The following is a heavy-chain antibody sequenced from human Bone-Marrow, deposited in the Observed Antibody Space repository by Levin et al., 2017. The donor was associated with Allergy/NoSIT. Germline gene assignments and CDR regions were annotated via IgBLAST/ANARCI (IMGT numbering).Heavy chain of an antibody. Sequence: GESLKISCKGSGYSFTNYWIGWVRQMPGKGLEWMGIIYPGDSDSTYSPSFQGQVTISADKSISTAYLQWRSLKASDTAMYDCARLGDGYNHDYWGQGTLVTVSS. D-gene: IGHD5-24*01. CDR3: ARLGDGYNHDY. CDR1: GYSFTNYW. J-gene: IGHJ4*02. CDR2: IYPGDSDS. V-gene: IGHV5-51*01.